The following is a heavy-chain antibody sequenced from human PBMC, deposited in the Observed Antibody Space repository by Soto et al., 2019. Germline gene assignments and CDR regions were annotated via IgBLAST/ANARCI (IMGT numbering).Heavy chain of an antibody. Sequence: GASVKVSCKASGVTFTTYAYNWVRQAPGRGLEWVGGIVGVSGETRYAQQVRDRVAVSADRSTGTIYLDLNRLTSEDTAVYYCAILPQSGTYFKYDFWGQGTVVTVSS. V-gene: IGHV1-69*06. J-gene: IGHJ4*02. CDR3: AILPQSGTYFKYDF. CDR1: GVTFTTYA. D-gene: IGHD3-3*01. CDR2: IVGVSGET.